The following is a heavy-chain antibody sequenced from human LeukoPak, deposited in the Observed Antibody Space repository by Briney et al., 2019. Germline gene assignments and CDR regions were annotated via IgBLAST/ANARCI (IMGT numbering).Heavy chain of an antibody. Sequence: SGGSLRLSCAASGFTFSSYAMSWVRQAPGKELEWVSAISGSGGSTYYADSVKGRFTISRDNSKNTLYLQMSSLRAEDTAVYYCATDFYRGRQFDYWGQGTLVTVSS. CDR1: GFTFSSYA. CDR3: ATDFYRGRQFDY. D-gene: IGHD2/OR15-2a*01. J-gene: IGHJ4*02. CDR2: ISGSGGST. V-gene: IGHV3-23*01.